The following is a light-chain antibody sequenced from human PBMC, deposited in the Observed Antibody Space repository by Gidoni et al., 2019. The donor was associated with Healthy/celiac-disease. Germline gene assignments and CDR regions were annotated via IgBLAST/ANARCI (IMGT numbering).Light chain of an antibody. V-gene: IGKV2-28*01. J-gene: IGKJ5*01. Sequence: IVMTPSELSLLVTPGEPASISCRSSQSLLHSNGYNYLDWYLQKPGQSPQLLIYLGSNRASGVPDRFSGSGSGTDFTLKISRVEAEDVGVYYCMQALQTPITFGQGTRLEIK. CDR1: QSLLHSNGYNY. CDR2: LGS. CDR3: MQALQTPIT.